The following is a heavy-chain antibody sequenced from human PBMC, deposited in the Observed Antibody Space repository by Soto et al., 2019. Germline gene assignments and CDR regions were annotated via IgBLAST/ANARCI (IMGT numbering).Heavy chain of an antibody. D-gene: IGHD5-12*01. CDR1: GGTLRTSA. V-gene: IGHV1-69*14. J-gene: IGHJ6*02. CDR3: ARDKDRLQLGGNYYYIMDV. CDR2: IMPIFPTP. Sequence: QVQLVQSGAEVKKPGSSVKVSCKTSGGTLRTSAISWVRQAPGQGLEWMGGIMPIFPTPDYAQNFQDRVTITADKSTSTAYMEVSSLRPEDTAVYYCARDKDRLQLGGNYYYIMDVWGQRTTVTVSS.